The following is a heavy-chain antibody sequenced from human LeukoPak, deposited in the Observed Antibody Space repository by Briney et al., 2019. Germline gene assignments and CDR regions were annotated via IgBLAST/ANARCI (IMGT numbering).Heavy chain of an antibody. CDR3: AIDGSGSYYNRKGFDP. CDR1: GGSISSGGYS. Sequence: PSETLSLTCAVSGGSISSGGYSWSWIRQPPGKGLEWIGYIYYSGSTNYNPSLKSRVTISVDTSKNQFSLKLSSVTAADTAVYYCAIDGSGSYYNRKGFDPWGQGTLVTVSS. V-gene: IGHV4-61*08. D-gene: IGHD3-10*01. CDR2: IYYSGST. J-gene: IGHJ5*02.